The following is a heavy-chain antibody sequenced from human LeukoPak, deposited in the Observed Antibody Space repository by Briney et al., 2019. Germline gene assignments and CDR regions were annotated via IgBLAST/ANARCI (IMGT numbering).Heavy chain of an antibody. CDR2: ISSSSSYT. J-gene: IGHJ5*02. CDR1: GFTLCDYY. Sequence: PGGSLRLSCAPSGFTLCDYYMSWMRQAPGKGLEWVSYISSSSSYTNYADSVKGRFTISRDNAKNSLYLQMNSLRAEDTAVYYCARLGMATKQGPNWFDPWGQGTLVTVSS. V-gene: IGHV3-11*03. D-gene: IGHD5-24*01. CDR3: ARLGMATKQGPNWFDP.